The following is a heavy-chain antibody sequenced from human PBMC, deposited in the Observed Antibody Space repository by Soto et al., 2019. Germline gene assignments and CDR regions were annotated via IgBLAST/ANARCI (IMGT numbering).Heavy chain of an antibody. CDR3: ARHQIGAYDSNFDY. J-gene: IGHJ4*02. CDR2: IYYSGST. D-gene: IGHD5-12*01. Sequence: SETLSLTCTVSGGSISSDNYYWGWIRQPPGKGLEWIGSIYYSGSTYYNPSLKSRVTISVDTSKNQFSLKLSSVTAADTAVYYCARHQIGAYDSNFDYWGQGTLVTVSS. V-gene: IGHV4-39*01. CDR1: GGSISSDNYY.